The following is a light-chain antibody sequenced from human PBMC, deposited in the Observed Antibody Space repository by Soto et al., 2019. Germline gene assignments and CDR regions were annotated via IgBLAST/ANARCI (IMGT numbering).Light chain of an antibody. Sequence: LAQPSPVSGSPGQSITISCTGTSTDVGGYNYVSWYQHHPGKGPKLIIYEVSNRPSGVSDRFSGSKSGNKASLIISNLEAEDESDYYCGSYTSTDTPFVFGTGTKVTVL. J-gene: IGLJ1*01. CDR2: EVS. V-gene: IGLV2-14*01. CDR3: GSYTSTDTPFV. CDR1: STDVGGYNY.